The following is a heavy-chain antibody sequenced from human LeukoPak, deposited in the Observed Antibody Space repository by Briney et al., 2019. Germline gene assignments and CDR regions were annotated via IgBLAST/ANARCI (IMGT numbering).Heavy chain of an antibody. CDR1: GGTFSSYA. V-gene: IGHV1-69*04. CDR3: AIADGSYDY. J-gene: IGHJ4*02. D-gene: IGHD5-24*01. CDR2: IIPILGIA. Sequence: AASVKVSCKASGGTFSSYAISWVRQAPGQGLEWMGRIIPILGIANYEQKFQGRVTITADKSTSTAYMELSSLRSEDTAVYYCAIADGSYDYWGQGTLVSVSS.